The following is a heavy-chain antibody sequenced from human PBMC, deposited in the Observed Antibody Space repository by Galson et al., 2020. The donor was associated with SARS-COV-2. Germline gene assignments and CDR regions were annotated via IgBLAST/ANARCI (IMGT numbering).Heavy chain of an antibody. CDR2: INPDVGST. CDR1: GYIFTTYY. D-gene: IGHD3-10*01. Sequence: ASVKVSCKASGYIFTTYYLHWVRQAPGQGLEWMGFINPDVGSTSYAQKFQGRITMTSDTSTSTVYMDLSSLRSGDTAVYYCARNYGSGLDYWGQGTLVAVSS. CDR3: ARNYGSGLDY. J-gene: IGHJ4*02. V-gene: IGHV1-46*01.